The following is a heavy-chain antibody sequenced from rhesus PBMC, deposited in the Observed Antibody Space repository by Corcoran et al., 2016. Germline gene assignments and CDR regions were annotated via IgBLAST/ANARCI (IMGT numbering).Heavy chain of an antibody. Sequence: QLQLQESGPGLVKPSETLSLTCAVSGGSISGYWWSWIRQPPGKGLGGIGRIDRSARPAYAPALKSRVTISRDTSKNQFSLKLSSVTAADPAVYYCARDSPMNTVTKEIDYWGQGVLVTVSS. CDR3: ARDSPMNTVTKEIDY. J-gene: IGHJ4*01. D-gene: IGHD4-23*01. CDR1: GGSISGYW. V-gene: IGHV4-160*01. CDR2: IDRSARP.